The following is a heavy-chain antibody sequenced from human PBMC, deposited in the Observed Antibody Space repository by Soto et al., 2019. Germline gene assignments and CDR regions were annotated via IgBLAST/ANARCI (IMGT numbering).Heavy chain of an antibody. D-gene: IGHD2-15*01. J-gene: IGHJ4*02. V-gene: IGHV1-3*04. CDR1: GYTFTSYA. Sequence: QVQLVQSGAEVRKPGTSVKVSCKASGYTFTSYAMHWVRQAPGQRLEWMGWINTGNGYTEYSQRFQGRVTITRNTSASTAYMEVSSLKSEDTAVYFCASGVCSGGGCYSFYFDYWGQGTLVTVSS. CDR2: INTGNGYT. CDR3: ASGVCSGGGCYSFYFDY.